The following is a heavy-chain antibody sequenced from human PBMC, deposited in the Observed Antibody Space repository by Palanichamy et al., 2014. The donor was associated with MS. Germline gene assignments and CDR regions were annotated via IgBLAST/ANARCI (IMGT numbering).Heavy chain of an antibody. CDR1: GGSISSSSYY. CDR2: IYYSGST. Sequence: LQLQESGPTGLVKPSETLSLTCTVSGGSISSSSYYWGWIRQPPGKGLEWIGSIYYSGSTYYNPSLKSRVTISVDTSKNQFSLKLSSVTAADTAVYYCARHGGSSSWYAYLDYWGQGTLVTVSS. D-gene: IGHD6-13*01. CDR3: ARHGGSSSWYAYLDY. J-gene: IGHJ4*02. V-gene: IGHV4-39*01.